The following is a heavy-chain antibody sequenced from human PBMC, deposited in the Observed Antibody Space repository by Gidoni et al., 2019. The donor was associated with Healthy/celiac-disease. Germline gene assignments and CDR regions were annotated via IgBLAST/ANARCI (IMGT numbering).Heavy chain of an antibody. J-gene: IGHJ5*02. CDR1: GGSFSGYY. CDR2: INHSGST. V-gene: IGHV4-34*01. CDR3: ARGRGWRLVRGPNNWFDP. D-gene: IGHD3-10*01. Sequence: QVQLQQWGAGLLKPSETLSLTCAVYGGSFSGYYWSWIRQPPGKGLEWIGEINHSGSTNYNPSLKSRVTISVDTSKNQFSLKLSSVTAADTAVYYCARGRGWRLVRGPNNWFDPWGQGTLVTVSS.